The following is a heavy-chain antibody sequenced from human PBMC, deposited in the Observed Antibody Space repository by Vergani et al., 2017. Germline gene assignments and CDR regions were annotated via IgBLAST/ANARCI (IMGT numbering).Heavy chain of an antibody. Sequence: QLQLQESGPGLVKPSETLSLTCSVSGYSISSGYYWTWIRQPPGKGLQWIGRIYHSGSTYYKSSLSSRVTISVDTSKNQFSLKVTSVTAADTAVYYCARTYDGVGGGPDYWGQGTLVTVSS. V-gene: IGHV4-38-2*01. CDR3: ARTYDGVGGGPDY. CDR1: GYSISSGYY. D-gene: IGHD3-16*01. J-gene: IGHJ4*02. CDR2: IYHSGST.